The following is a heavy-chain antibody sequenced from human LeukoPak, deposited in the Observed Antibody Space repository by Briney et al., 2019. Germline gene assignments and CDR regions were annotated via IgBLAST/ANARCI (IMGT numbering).Heavy chain of an antibody. J-gene: IGHJ4*02. CDR3: AREIRGYSYFDY. CDR1: GFTYSSYS. V-gene: IGHV3-48*04. Sequence: GGSLRLSCAASGFTYSSYSMSWVRQAPGKGLEWVSFISRDGGTIYYADSVKGRFTISRDNAKNSLYLQMNSLRAEDTAVYYCAREIRGYSYFDYWGQGTLVTVSS. CDR2: ISRDGGTI. D-gene: IGHD1-26*01.